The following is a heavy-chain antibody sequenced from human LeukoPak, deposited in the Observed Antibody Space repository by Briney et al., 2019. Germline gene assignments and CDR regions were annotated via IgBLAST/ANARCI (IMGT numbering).Heavy chain of an antibody. D-gene: IGHD2-2*01. CDR2: ISYDGSNK. CDR1: GFTFSSYG. CDR3: AKTNLGYCSSTSCYGNDY. Sequence: PGGSLRLSCAASGFTFSSYGMHWVRQAPGKGREWGAVISYDGSNKYYADSVKGRFTISRDNANNTLYLQMNSLRAEDTGVYYCAKTNLGYCSSTSCYGNDYWGQGTLVTVSS. J-gene: IGHJ4*02. V-gene: IGHV3-30*18.